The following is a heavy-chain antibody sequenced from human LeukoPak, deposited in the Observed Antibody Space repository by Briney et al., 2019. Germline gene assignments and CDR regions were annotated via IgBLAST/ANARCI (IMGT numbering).Heavy chain of an antibody. D-gene: IGHD6-13*01. Sequence: PGGSLRLSCAASGFTFDDYAMPWVRHAPAKGLEWVSGISWNSGSRAYADSVKGRFTISSDNANNSLYLQMHSLRAEDTTVYDCAGGAAAAPLGVQHWGQSTLVSVSS. V-gene: IGHV3-9*01. J-gene: IGHJ1*01. CDR3: AGGAAAAPLGVQH. CDR1: GFTFDDYA. CDR2: ISWNSGSR.